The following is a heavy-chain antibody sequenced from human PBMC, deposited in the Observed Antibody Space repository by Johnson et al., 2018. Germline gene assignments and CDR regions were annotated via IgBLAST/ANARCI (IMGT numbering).Heavy chain of an antibody. J-gene: IGHJ1*01. Sequence: QVQLVQSGAEVKKXGASVKVXCKASGYSFPTYDINWVRQATGQGLEWMGWMNPNSGHTGSAQKFQGRVTMTRDTPIRTAYMELSSLRSEDTAVYYCARARDVGGTDFQHWGQGTLVTVSS. CDR1: GYSFPTYD. CDR3: ARARDVGGTDFQH. D-gene: IGHD4-23*01. CDR2: MNPNSGHT. V-gene: IGHV1-8*01.